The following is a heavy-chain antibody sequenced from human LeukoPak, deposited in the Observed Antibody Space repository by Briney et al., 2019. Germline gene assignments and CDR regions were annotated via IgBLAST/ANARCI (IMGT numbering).Heavy chain of an antibody. V-gene: IGHV3-30*02. CDR2: IWYDGSNK. D-gene: IGHD3-9*01. Sequence: PGGSLRLSCAASGFTFSRHGMHWVRQAPGKGLEWVAVIWYDGSNKYYADSVKGRFTISRDNSKNTLYLQMNSLRAEDTAVYYCAKVRYFGPSAFDIWGQGTMVTVSS. J-gene: IGHJ3*02. CDR1: GFTFSRHG. CDR3: AKVRYFGPSAFDI.